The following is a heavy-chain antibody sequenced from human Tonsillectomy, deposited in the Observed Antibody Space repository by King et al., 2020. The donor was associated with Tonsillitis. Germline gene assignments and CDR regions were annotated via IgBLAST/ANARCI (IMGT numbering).Heavy chain of an antibody. CDR3: ARGKLYCTNGVCSAYYYYSGMDV. J-gene: IGHJ6*02. CDR2: ISSSGRTI. D-gene: IGHD2-8*01. CDR1: GFTFSDYY. Sequence: VQLVESGGGLVKPGGSLRLSCAASGFTFSDYYMTWIRQAPGKGLEWVSYISSSGRTIYYADSMKGRFTISRDNAKNSLYLQMNSLRAEDTAVYYCARGKLYCTNGVCSAYYYYSGMDVWGQGTTVTVSS. V-gene: IGHV3-11*01.